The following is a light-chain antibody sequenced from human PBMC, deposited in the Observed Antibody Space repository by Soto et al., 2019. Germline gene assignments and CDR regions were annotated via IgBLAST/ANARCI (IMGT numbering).Light chain of an antibody. CDR3: SSYTSSSTLV. J-gene: IGLJ2*01. CDR1: SSDVGGYNY. V-gene: IGLV2-14*01. CDR2: DVS. Sequence: QSVLTQPASVSGSPGQSITIPCTGTSSDVGGYNYVSWYQQHPGKAPKLMIYDVSNRPSGVSNRFSGSKSGNTASLTISGLQAEDEADYYCSSYTSSSTLVFGGGTRSPS.